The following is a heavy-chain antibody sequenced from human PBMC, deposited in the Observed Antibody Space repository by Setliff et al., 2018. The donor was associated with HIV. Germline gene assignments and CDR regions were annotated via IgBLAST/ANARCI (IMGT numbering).Heavy chain of an antibody. J-gene: IGHJ3*02. CDR1: GYSFTTYW. CDR2: IYPYDSDT. D-gene: IGHD3-3*01. Sequence: GESLKISCKGSGYSFTTYWIGWVRQMPGKGLEWMGIIYPYDSDTRYSPSFQGQVIISADKSISTAYVQWSGLKASDTAMYYCARRPYYDSWSGHQAIDIWGQGTMVTVSS. CDR3: ARRPYYDSWSGHQAIDI. V-gene: IGHV5-51*06.